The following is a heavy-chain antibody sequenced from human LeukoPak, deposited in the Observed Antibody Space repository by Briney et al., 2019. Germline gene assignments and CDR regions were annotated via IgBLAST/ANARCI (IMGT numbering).Heavy chain of an antibody. J-gene: IGHJ4*02. V-gene: IGHV3-30-3*01. CDR3: ARDPGLGYCSSTSCFPYYFDY. CDR2: ISSDGSNK. CDR1: GFTFSSYA. Sequence: PGRSLRLSCAASGFTFSSYAMHWVRQAPGKGLEWVAVISSDGSNKYYADSVKGRFTISRDNSKNTLYLQMNSLRAEDTAVYYCARDPGLGYCSSTSCFPYYFDYWGQGTLVTVSS. D-gene: IGHD2-2*01.